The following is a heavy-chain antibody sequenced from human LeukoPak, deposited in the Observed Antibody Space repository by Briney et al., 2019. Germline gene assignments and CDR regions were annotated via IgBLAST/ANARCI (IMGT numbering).Heavy chain of an antibody. Sequence: ASVKVSCKASGYTFTSYDINWVRHATGQGLEWMGCMNPNSGNTGYAQKFQGRVTMTRNTSISTAYMELSSLRSEDTAVYYCARGVTAALRGYYYYMDVWGKGTTVTVSS. CDR3: ARGVTAALRGYYYYMDV. CDR2: MNPNSGNT. J-gene: IGHJ6*03. V-gene: IGHV1-8*01. CDR1: GYTFTSYD. D-gene: IGHD3-10*01.